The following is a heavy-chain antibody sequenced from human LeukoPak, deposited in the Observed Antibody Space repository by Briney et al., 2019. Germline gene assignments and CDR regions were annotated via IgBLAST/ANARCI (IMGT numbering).Heavy chain of an antibody. V-gene: IGHV3-23*01. CDR2: ISGSGGST. Sequence: PGGSLRLSCAASGFTFSSYSMNWVRQAPGKGLEWVSAISGSGGSTYYADSVKGRFTISRDNSKNTLYLQMTSLRAEDTAVYYCAKGGKWDVTPFDYWGQGTLVTVSS. CDR1: GFTFSSYS. J-gene: IGHJ4*02. CDR3: AKGGKWDVTPFDY. D-gene: IGHD1-26*01.